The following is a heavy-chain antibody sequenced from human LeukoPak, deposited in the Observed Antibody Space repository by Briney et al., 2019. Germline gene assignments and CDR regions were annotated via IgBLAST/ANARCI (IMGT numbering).Heavy chain of an antibody. D-gene: IGHD3-10*01. CDR3: AKGRTYYYGSGSYYTPGDWFDP. CDR2: ISGSGGSP. Sequence: PGGSLRLSCAASGFTFSSYAMSWVRQAPGKGLEWVSAISGSGGSPSYTDSVKGRLTISRDNSKNTLYLQMNSLRAEDTAVYYCAKGRTYYYGSGSYYTPGDWFDPWGQGTLVTVSS. CDR1: GFTFSSYA. V-gene: IGHV3-23*01. J-gene: IGHJ5*02.